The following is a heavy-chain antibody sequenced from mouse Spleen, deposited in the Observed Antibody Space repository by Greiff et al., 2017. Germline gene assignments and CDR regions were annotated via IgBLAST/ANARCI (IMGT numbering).Heavy chain of an antibody. J-gene: IGHJ2*01. CDR1: GYTFTSYW. V-gene: IGHV1-50*01. Sequence: QVQLQQPGAELVKPGASVKLSCKASGYTFTSYWMQWVKQRPGQGLEWIGEIDPSASYTNYNQKFKGKATLTVDTSSSTAYMQLSSLTSEDSAVYYCARVLGRLWDYWGQGTTLTVSS. D-gene: IGHD4-1*01. CDR2: IDPSASYT. CDR3: ARVLGRLWDY.